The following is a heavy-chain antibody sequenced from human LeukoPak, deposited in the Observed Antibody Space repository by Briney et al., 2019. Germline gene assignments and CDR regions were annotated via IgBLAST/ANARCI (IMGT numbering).Heavy chain of an antibody. V-gene: IGHV1-18*01. CDR2: ISAYNGNT. D-gene: IGHD3-22*01. CDR1: GYTLTSYG. J-gene: IGHJ4*02. Sequence: ASVKDSCMASGYTLTSYGISWVRQAPGQGREWMGWISAYNGNTNYAQKLQGRVTITTDTSPSTAYMELRSLSSDDTAVYYCASDTGDYYDLGYWGQGTLVTVSS. CDR3: ASDTGDYYDLGY.